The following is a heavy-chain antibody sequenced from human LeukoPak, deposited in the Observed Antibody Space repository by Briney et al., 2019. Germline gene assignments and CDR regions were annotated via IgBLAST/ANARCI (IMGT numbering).Heavy chain of an antibody. CDR2: ISSSDGAT. CDR1: GFTFSSYS. Sequence: GGSLRLSCAASGFTFSSYSMNWVRQAPGKGLEWLSHISSSDGATSYADSVKGRFTTSRDNAKHSLYLQMNSLRVEDTAVYYCAIAYYDSSGHDYWGQGTLVTVSS. J-gene: IGHJ4*02. CDR3: AIAYYDSSGHDY. V-gene: IGHV3-48*04. D-gene: IGHD3-22*01.